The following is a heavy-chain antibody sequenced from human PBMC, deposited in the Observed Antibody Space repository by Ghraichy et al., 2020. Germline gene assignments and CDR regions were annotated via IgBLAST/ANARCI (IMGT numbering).Heavy chain of an antibody. CDR1: GFTFRRNR. Sequence: GGSLRLSCAASGFTFRRNRMSWVRQAPGKGLEWVAMIKEDGSEERYVGSVRGRFTISSDNAKNSLFLQMNSLRAEDTAVYYCARLDSTLVTGGKWGQGTLVTVSS. J-gene: IGHJ4*02. CDR3: ARLDSTLVTGGK. CDR2: IKEDGSEE. D-gene: IGHD3-9*01. V-gene: IGHV3-7*01.